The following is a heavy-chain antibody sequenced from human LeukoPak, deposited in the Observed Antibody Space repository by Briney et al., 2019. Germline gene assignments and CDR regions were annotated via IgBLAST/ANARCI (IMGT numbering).Heavy chain of an antibody. D-gene: IGHD3-3*01. V-gene: IGHV1-18*01. CDR3: ARDSHYDFWSDYYYGMDV. CDR2: ISAYNGNT. CDR1: GGTFSSYG. Sequence: ASVKVSCKASGGTFSSYGASWVRQAPGQGLEWMGWISAYNGNTNYAQKLQGRVTMTTDTSTSTAYMELRSLRSDDTAVYYCARDSHYDFWSDYYYGMDVWGQGTTVTVSS. J-gene: IGHJ6*02.